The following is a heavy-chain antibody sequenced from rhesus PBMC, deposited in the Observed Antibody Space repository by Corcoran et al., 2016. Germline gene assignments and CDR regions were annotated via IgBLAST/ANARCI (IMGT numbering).Heavy chain of an antibody. D-gene: IGHD3-16*01. CDR1: GGSISSSY. V-gene: IGHV4-169*02. CDR2: IYGSGSRT. J-gene: IGHJ4*01. Sequence: QLQLQESGPGLVKPSETLSVTCAVSGGSISSSYWSWIRQAPGKGLEWIGYIYGSGSRTNYNPSLKSRVTLSVDTSKNQLSLKLSSVTAADTAVYYCASGGYYSGSFDYWGQGVLVTVSS. CDR3: ASGGYYSGSFDY.